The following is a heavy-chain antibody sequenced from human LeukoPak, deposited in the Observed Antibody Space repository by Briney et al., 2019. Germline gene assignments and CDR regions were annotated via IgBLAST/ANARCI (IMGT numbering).Heavy chain of an antibody. V-gene: IGHV4-59*08. CDR1: GGSISSYY. J-gene: IGHJ6*02. Sequence: PSETLSLACTVSGGSISSYYWSWIRQPPGKGLEWIGYIYYSGSTNYNPSLKSRVTISVDTSKNQFSLKLSSVTAADTAVYYCARLRVPATGAYYYYYYGMDVWGQGTTVTVSS. CDR3: ARLRVPATGAYYYYYYGMDV. D-gene: IGHD2-2*01. CDR2: IYYSGST.